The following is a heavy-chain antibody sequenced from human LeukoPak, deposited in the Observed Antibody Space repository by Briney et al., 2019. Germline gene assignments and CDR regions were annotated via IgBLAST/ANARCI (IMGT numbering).Heavy chain of an antibody. J-gene: IGHJ4*02. CDR2: IHYSGST. CDR3: ARYSPPDYYFDY. V-gene: IGHV4-59*01. Sequence: SETLSLTCTVSGGSISNYYWSWMRQPPGKGLKWIGYIHYSGSTNYNPSLKSRVTISVDTSKNQFSLKLSSVTAADTAVYYCARYSPPDYYFDYWGQGTLVTVSS. CDR1: GGSISNYY. D-gene: IGHD1-14*01.